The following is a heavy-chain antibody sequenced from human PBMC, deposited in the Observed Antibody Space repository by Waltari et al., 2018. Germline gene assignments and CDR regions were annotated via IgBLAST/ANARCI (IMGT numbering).Heavy chain of an antibody. CDR3: ARLPTKYYDSIGWGFFDQ. V-gene: IGHV4-59*08. D-gene: IGHD3-22*01. CDR2: LRNTGGT. J-gene: IGHJ4*02. Sequence: QVQLQESGPGLVKPSETLSLPCTVPGDFPSDDHWTWIRQAPGKGLEWIAYLRNTGGTKCTPSLQSRVTVSAVTSKKQFFLRLTSVTAADTAVYYCARLPTKYYDSIGWGFFDQWGQGILVTVSS. CDR1: GDFPSDDH.